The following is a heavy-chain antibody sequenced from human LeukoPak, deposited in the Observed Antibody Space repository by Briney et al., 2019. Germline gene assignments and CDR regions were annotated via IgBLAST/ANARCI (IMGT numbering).Heavy chain of an antibody. Sequence: PSGTLSLTCAISGGSISSSNWWTWVRQPPGKGLEWVGEIYLRGNTNYNPSLESRVTISVDESRTQLSLTLESVTAADTAVYYCATDGNFDLWGRGTLVTVSS. CDR1: GGSISSSNW. V-gene: IGHV4-4*02. CDR2: IYLRGNT. D-gene: IGHD1-26*01. CDR3: ATDGNFDL. J-gene: IGHJ2*01.